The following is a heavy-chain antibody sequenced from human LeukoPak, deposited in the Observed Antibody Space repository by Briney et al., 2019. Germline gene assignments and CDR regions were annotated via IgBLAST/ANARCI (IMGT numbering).Heavy chain of an antibody. V-gene: IGHV3-23*01. Sequence: PGGSLRLSCAASGFTFSSYAMSWVRQAPGKGLDWVSGLSGGGGSTYYADSVHGRFTISRDTSLNTLFLQMSSLRVEDTAVYYCASARESCIGSSCYEYFHHWGQGTPLTVSS. J-gene: IGHJ1*01. CDR3: ASARESCIGSSCYEYFHH. D-gene: IGHD2-2*01. CDR2: LSGGGGST. CDR1: GFTFSSYA.